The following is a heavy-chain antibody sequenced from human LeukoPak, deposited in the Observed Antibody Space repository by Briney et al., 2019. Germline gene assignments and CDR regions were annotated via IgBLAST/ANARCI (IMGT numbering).Heavy chain of an antibody. CDR3: ARVSSSTSTPGGDC. V-gene: IGHV3-74*01. D-gene: IGHD2-8*02. J-gene: IGHJ4*02. CDR2: ISPDGSTT. Sequence: GGSLRLSCAASGFTFGTYWMHWVRQAPGKGLVWVSRISPDGSTTSYADSVKGRFTISRDNAKGTLYLQMNSLRAEDTSVYYCARVSSSTSTPGGDCWGQGTLVTVSS. CDR1: GFTFGTYW.